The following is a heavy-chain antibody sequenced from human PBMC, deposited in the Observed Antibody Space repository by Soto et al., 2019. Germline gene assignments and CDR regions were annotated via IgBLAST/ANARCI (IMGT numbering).Heavy chain of an antibody. CDR1: GGSFSGYY. CDR3: ARGSLRYFDWLSPYGAFDI. CDR2: INHSGST. Sequence: PSETLSLTCAVYGGSFSGYYWSWIRQPPGKGLEWIGEINHSGSTNYNPSLKSRVTISVDTSKNQFSLKLSSVTAADTAVYYCARGSLRYFDWLSPYGAFDIWGQGTMVTVSS. J-gene: IGHJ3*02. V-gene: IGHV4-34*01. D-gene: IGHD3-9*01.